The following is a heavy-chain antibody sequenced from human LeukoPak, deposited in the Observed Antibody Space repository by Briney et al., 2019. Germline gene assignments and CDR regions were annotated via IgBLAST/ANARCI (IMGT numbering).Heavy chain of an antibody. CDR2: IYYSEYT. CDR1: GGSLSSNSYY. Sequence: PSETLSLTCTVSGGSLSSNSYYWGWVRQPPGKGLEWIGKIYYSEYTYYNPSLESRVTISVDTSKNQFSLKLSSVTAADTAVYYCARDRALQGYSSSWYLNWFDPWGQGTLVTVSS. V-gene: IGHV4-39*07. J-gene: IGHJ5*02. CDR3: ARDRALQGYSSSWYLNWFDP. D-gene: IGHD6-13*01.